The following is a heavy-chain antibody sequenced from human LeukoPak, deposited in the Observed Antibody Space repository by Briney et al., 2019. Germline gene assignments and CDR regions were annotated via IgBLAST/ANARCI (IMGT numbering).Heavy chain of an antibody. CDR1: GFTVSSNY. CDR2: INSVGFTT. CDR3: VYSGNYPFDY. Sequence: PGGSLRLSCAASGFTVSSNYMSWVRQAPGKGLEWVSRINSVGFTTTYADSVKGRFTISRDNARNTLYLQMNSLRGEDTAVYYCVYSGNYPFDYWGQGTLVTVSS. D-gene: IGHD1-26*01. J-gene: IGHJ4*02. V-gene: IGHV3-74*01.